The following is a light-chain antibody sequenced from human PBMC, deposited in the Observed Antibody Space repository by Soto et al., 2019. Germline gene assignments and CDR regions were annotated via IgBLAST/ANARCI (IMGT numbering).Light chain of an antibody. CDR1: SSDVGGYNY. CDR2: DVS. J-gene: IGLJ1*01. V-gene: IGLV2-14*03. CDR3: SSYTNPGSYV. Sequence: QSALTQPASVSGSPGQSITISCTGTSSDVGGYNYVSCCQQHPGKAPKVMIYDVSYRPSGVSHRFSGSKSGYTASLTISGLHAEDDADYYCSSYTNPGSYVFGTGTKLTVL.